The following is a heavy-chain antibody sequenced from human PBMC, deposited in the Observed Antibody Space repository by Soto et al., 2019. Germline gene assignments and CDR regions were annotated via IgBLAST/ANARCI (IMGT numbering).Heavy chain of an antibody. CDR1: GFTFSSYS. D-gene: IGHD3-3*01. Sequence: LRLSCAASGFTFSSYSMNWVRQAPGKGLEWVSYISSSSSTIYYADSVKGRFTISRDNAKNSLYLQMNSLRDEGTAVYYCARGVRADFWSGYFPANWFDPWGQGTLVTVCS. CDR3: ARGVRADFWSGYFPANWFDP. V-gene: IGHV3-48*02. J-gene: IGHJ5*02. CDR2: ISSSSSTI.